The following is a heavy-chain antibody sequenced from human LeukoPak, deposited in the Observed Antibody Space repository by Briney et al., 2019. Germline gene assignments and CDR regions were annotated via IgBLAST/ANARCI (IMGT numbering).Heavy chain of an antibody. CDR2: IIPIFGTA. Sequence: GASVKVSCKASGGTFSSYATSWVRQAPGQGLEWMGGIIPIFGTANYAQKFQGRVTITADESTNTAYMELSSLRSEDTAVYYCARDRGAPDAFDIWGQGTMVTVSS. V-gene: IGHV1-69*01. D-gene: IGHD4-17*01. J-gene: IGHJ3*02. CDR3: ARDRGAPDAFDI. CDR1: GGTFSSYA.